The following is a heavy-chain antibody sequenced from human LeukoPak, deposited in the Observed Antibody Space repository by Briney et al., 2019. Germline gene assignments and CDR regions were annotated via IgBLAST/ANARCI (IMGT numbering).Heavy chain of an antibody. Sequence: SETLSLTCTVSGGSISNYYGNWIRQPPGKGLEWIGNIYYSGSTNYNPSLKSRVAISVDTSKNQFSLKLSSLTAADTAVYYCARRGANSGSYSHFDLWGRGTLVTVSS. J-gene: IGHJ2*01. CDR2: IYYSGST. D-gene: IGHD1-26*01. CDR3: ARRGANSGSYSHFDL. V-gene: IGHV4-59*01. CDR1: GGSISNYY.